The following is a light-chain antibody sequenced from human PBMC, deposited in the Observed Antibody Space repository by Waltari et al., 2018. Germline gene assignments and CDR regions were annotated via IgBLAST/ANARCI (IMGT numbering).Light chain of an antibody. CDR3: QRYNHWPPIT. J-gene: IGKJ5*01. V-gene: IGKV3-15*01. Sequence: EIVMTQSPDTLSVSPGERATFSCRASQSVSSNLAWYQQKPGQAPRLLIYEASTRAPSIPARFRGSGSGTDFTLTISSLQSEDSAVYFCQRYNHWPPITFGQGTRLEIK. CDR1: QSVSSN. CDR2: EAS.